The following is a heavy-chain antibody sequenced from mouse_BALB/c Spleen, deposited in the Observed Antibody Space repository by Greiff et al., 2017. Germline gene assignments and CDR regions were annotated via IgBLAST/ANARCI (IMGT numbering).Heavy chain of an antibody. D-gene: IGHD4-1*01. Sequence: EVKLVESGGGLVKPGGSLKLSCAASGFAFSSYDMSWVRQTPEKRLEWVAYISSGGGSAYYPDTVKGRFTISRDNAKNTLYLQMSSLKSEDTAMYYCARHEGNWDGFAYWGQGTLVTVSA. CDR1: GFAFSSYD. V-gene: IGHV5-12-1*01. CDR3: ARHEGNWDGFAY. CDR2: ISSGGGSA. J-gene: IGHJ3*01.